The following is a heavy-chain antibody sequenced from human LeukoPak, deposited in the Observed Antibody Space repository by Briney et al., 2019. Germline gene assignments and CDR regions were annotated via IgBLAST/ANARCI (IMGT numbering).Heavy chain of an antibody. D-gene: IGHD6-13*01. V-gene: IGHV1-69*05. J-gene: IGHJ4*02. CDR3: ARGAQQGGPPYFDH. CDR2: IIPIFGTS. CDR1: GGTFRRYA. Sequence: ASVKVSCKASGGTFRRYAVSWVRQAPGRGPEWMGGIIPIFGTSRSAQKFQGRVTITMDESTSTAYMELSSLRSEDTAVYYCARGAQQGGPPYFDHWGQGTLVTVSS.